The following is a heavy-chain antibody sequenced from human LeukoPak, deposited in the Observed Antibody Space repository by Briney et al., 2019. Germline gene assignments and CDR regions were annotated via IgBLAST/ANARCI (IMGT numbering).Heavy chain of an antibody. CDR1: GYTLTELS. CDR3: ARESSIVVVTTRRGYFDY. D-gene: IGHD3-22*01. V-gene: IGHV1-24*01. CDR2: FDPEDGET. J-gene: IGHJ4*02. Sequence: ASVKVSCKVSGYTLTELSMHWVRQAPGKGLEWMGGFDPEDGETTYAQKFQGRVTMTEDTSTDTAYMELSSLRSEDTAVYYCARESSIVVVTTRRGYFDYWGQGTLVTVSS.